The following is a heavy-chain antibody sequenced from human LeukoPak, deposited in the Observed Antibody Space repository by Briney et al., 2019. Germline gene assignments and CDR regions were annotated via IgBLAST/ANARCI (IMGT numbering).Heavy chain of an antibody. D-gene: IGHD1-1*01. CDR2: IYYSGST. Sequence: SETLSLTCTVSGGSISSSSYYWGWIRQPPGKGLEWIGSIYYSGSTYYNPSLKSRVTISVDTSKNQFSLKLSSVTAADTAVYYCARELEEGAFDIWGQGTMVTVSS. J-gene: IGHJ3*02. CDR1: GGSISSSSYY. CDR3: ARELEEGAFDI. V-gene: IGHV4-39*07.